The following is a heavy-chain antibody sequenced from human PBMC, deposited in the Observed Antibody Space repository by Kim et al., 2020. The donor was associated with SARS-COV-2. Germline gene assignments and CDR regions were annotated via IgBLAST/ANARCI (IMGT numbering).Heavy chain of an antibody. V-gene: IGHV3-15*01. J-gene: IGHJ4*02. CDR3: TTVVVGARYPDY. D-gene: IGHD1-26*01. Sequence: DYAVPVKGRFTISRDDSKNTLYLQMNSLKTEDTAVYYCTTVVVGARYPDYWGQGTLVTVSS.